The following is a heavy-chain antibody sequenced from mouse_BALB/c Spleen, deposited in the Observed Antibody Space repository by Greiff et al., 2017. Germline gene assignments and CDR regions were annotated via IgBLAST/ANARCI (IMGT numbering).Heavy chain of an antibody. Sequence: QVQLQQSGAELARPGASVKLSCKASGYTFTDYYINWVKQRTGQGLEWIGEIYPGSGNTYYNEKFKGKATLTADKSSSTAYMQLSSLTSEDSAVYFCARYGSGYAMDYWGQGTSVTVSS. CDR1: GYTFTDYY. J-gene: IGHJ4*01. CDR2: IYPGSGNT. CDR3: ARYGSGYAMDY. V-gene: IGHV1-77*01. D-gene: IGHD1-1*01.